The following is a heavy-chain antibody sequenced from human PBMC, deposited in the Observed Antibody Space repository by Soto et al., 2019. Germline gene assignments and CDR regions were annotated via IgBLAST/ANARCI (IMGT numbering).Heavy chain of an antibody. CDR1: GYTFTDYG. CDR2: ISTAHADV. J-gene: IGHJ4*02. V-gene: IGHV1-18*01. D-gene: IGHD3-10*01. Sequence: QVQLIQSGPEVRKPGASVKVSCKTSGYTFTDYGISWVRQAPGQGLEWMGWISTAHADVGYAQKFQGRVTMTKDTSTSTSFMELRSLRSDDTAMYYCARDRAYIREYWGQGTQVTVSS. CDR3: ARDRAYIREY.